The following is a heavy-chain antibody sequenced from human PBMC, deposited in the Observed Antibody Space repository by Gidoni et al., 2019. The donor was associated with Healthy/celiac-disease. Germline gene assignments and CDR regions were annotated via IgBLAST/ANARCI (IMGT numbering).Heavy chain of an antibody. Sequence: QVQLVQSGAEVKKPGSSVKVSCKASGGTFSSYAISWVRQAPGQGLEWMGGIIPIFGTANYAQKFQGRVTITADESTSTAYMELSSLRSEDTAVYYCARDRRTGSYSSSSPFDYWGQGTLVTVSS. CDR2: IIPIFGTA. CDR1: GGTFSSYA. CDR3: ARDRRTGSYSSSSPFDY. J-gene: IGHJ4*02. V-gene: IGHV1-69*01. D-gene: IGHD6-6*01.